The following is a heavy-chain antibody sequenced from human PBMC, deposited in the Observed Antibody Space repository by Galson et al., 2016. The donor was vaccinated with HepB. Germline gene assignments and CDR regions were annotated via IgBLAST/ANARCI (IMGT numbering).Heavy chain of an antibody. J-gene: IGHJ4*02. CDR1: GFTVSSNY. CDR3: VRSAYSGSYFDY. V-gene: IGHV3-53*04. CDR2: IYSGDRT. D-gene: IGHD1-26*01. Sequence: SLRLSCAASGFTVSSNYMTWVRQAPGKGLEWVSSIYSGDRTYYADSVQGRFTISRRNSKNTLYLQTNSLRTEDTAVYYCVRSAYSGSYFDYWGQGTLVTVSS.